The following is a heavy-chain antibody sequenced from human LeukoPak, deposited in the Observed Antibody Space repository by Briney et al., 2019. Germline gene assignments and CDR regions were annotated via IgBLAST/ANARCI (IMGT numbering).Heavy chain of an antibody. J-gene: IGHJ3*02. CDR2: ISSSGSTI. Sequence: GGSLRLSCAASGFTFSDYYMSWIRQAPGKGLEWVSYISSSGSTIYYADSVKGRFTISRDNAKNSLYLQMNSLRAEDTAVYYCARDLCSSTSCCTWVGAFDIWGQGTMVTVSS. D-gene: IGHD2-2*02. V-gene: IGHV3-11*01. CDR3: ARDLCSSTSCCTWVGAFDI. CDR1: GFTFSDYY.